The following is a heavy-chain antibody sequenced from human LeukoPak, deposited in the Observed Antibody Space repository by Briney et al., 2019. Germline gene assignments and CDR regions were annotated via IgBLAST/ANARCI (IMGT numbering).Heavy chain of an antibody. CDR1: GYTFTSYA. J-gene: IGHJ3*02. CDR3: ARDLTVQWELLHAFDI. Sequence: GASVKVSCKASGYTFTSYAMNWVRQAPGQGLEWMGWINTNTGNPTYAQGFTGRFVFSLDTSVSTAYLQISSLKAEDTAVYYCARDLTVQWELLHAFDIWGQGTMVTVSS. D-gene: IGHD1-26*01. CDR2: INTNTGNP. V-gene: IGHV7-4-1*02.